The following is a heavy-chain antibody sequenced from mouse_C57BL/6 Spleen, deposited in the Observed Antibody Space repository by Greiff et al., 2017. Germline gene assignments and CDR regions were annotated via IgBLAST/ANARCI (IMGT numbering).Heavy chain of an antibody. V-gene: IGHV1-39*01. CDR1: GYSFTDYN. J-gene: IGHJ1*03. CDR2: INPNYGTT. Sequence: VQLQQSGPELVKPGASVKISCKASGYSFTDYNMNWVKQSNGKSLEWIGVINPNYGTTSYNQKFKGKATMTVDQSSSTAYMQLNSLTSEDSAVYYCAGGDYYGSSYGGYFDVWGTGTTVTVSS. D-gene: IGHD1-1*01. CDR3: AGGDYYGSSYGGYFDV.